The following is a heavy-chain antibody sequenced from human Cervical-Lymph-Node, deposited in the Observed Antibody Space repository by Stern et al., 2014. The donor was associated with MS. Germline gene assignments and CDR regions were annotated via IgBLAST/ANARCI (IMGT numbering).Heavy chain of an antibody. D-gene: IGHD3-10*01. CDR2: IGSSSDSI. CDR1: GFTFSSYP. CDR3: ASTTIYYYGAGGYSADYGMDV. J-gene: IGHJ6*02. Sequence: EMQLVESGGGLVKPGGSLRLSCAASGFTFSSYPINWVRQAPGKGLEWVSSIGSSSDSIYYADSVKGRFTVSRDNAQNSLYLQMNSLGAEDTAVYYCASTTIYYYGAGGYSADYGMDVWGQGTTVTVSS. V-gene: IGHV3-21*06.